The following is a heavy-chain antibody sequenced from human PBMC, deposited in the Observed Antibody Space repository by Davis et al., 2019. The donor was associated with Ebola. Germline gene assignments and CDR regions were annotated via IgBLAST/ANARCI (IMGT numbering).Heavy chain of an antibody. V-gene: IGHV3-11*01. Sequence: GESLKISCEASGFTFSDDFMAWIRQAPGKGLEWVAYISGSGNTILYADSVRGRFTISRKNTKNSLYLQMNGLRAEDTALYYCAREGQIHWGQGTLVTVSS. CDR3: AREGQIH. CDR2: ISGSGNTI. J-gene: IGHJ4*02. CDR1: GFTFSDDF.